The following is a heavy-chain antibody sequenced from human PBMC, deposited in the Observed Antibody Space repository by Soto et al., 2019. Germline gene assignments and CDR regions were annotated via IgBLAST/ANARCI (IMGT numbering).Heavy chain of an antibody. J-gene: IGHJ6*03. D-gene: IGHD1-1*01. CDR1: GGSISSGGYY. Sequence: SETLSLTCTVSGGSISSGGYYWSWIRQHPGKGLEWIGYIYYSGSTYYNPSLKSRVTISVDTSKNQFSLKLSSVTAADTAVYCWGSSYGRQLEHYYYYYMGVWGKGTTVIVSS. CDR2: IYYSGST. V-gene: IGHV4-31*03. CDR3: GSSYGRQLEHYYYYYMGV.